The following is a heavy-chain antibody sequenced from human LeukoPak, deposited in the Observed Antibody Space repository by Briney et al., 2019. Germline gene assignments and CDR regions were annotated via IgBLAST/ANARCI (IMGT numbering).Heavy chain of an antibody. D-gene: IGHD3-10*01. Sequence: GGSLRLSCAASGFTFSNAWMTWVRQAPGKGLEWVGRILRKTDGGTTDYAAPVKGRFSISRDDSKNTLYLQMNSLKTEDTAVYYCSTDSYYLWGQGTLVLVSS. J-gene: IGHJ4*02. V-gene: IGHV3-15*01. CDR3: STDSYYL. CDR1: GFTFSNAW. CDR2: ILRKTDGGTT.